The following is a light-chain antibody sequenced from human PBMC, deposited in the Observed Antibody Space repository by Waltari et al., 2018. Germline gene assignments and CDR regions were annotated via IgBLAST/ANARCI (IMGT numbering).Light chain of an antibody. CDR1: QNISSY. J-gene: IGKJ4*01. Sequence: DIQMTQSPSSLSASVGDRVTLTCRASQNISSYLNWYQQKPGKAPKFLIYAASSLQSGVPSRFSGSGSGTDFTLTISSLQPEDFATYYCQQSYSTPLTFGGGTKVEIK. V-gene: IGKV1-39*01. CDR3: QQSYSTPLT. CDR2: AAS.